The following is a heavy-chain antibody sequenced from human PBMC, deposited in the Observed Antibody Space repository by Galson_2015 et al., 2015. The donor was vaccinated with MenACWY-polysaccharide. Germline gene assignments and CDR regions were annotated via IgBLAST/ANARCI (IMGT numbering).Heavy chain of an antibody. CDR3: ARASPSPSMDV. CDR2: IYYSGST. CDR1: GGSISSYY. J-gene: IGHJ6*02. V-gene: IGHV4-59*01. Sequence: ETLSLTCTVSGGSISSYYWSWIRQPPGKGLEWIGYIYYSGSTNYSPSLKSRVTISVDTSKNQFSLKLSSVTAADTAVYYCARASPSPSMDVWGQGTTVTVSS.